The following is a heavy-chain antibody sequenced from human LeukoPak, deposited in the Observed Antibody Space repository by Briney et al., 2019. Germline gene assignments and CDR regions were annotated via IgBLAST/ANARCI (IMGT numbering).Heavy chain of an antibody. CDR2: ISPSAYST. Sequence: NPRGSLRLSCAASEFTFSDHYMTWIRQSPGKGLEWISYISPSAYSTYYADSVKGRFSISRDNAKNSLYLQMNSLRVEDTAIYYCARGKRRFDIWGQGTLVTVSS. V-gene: IGHV3-11*01. CDR1: EFTFSDHY. J-gene: IGHJ4*02. CDR3: ARGKRRFDI.